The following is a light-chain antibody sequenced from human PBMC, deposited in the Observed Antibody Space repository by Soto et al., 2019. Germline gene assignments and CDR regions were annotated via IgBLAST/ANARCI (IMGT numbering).Light chain of an antibody. J-gene: IGLJ2*01. Sequence: QSALTQPASVSGSPGQSITISCTGTSSDVGDYNYVSWYQQHPGKAPKLIIYGVSNRPSGISNRFSGSKSGNTASLTISGLQAEDEADYYCSSYTSINTRVFGGGTKLTVL. V-gene: IGLV2-14*01. CDR2: GVS. CDR3: SSYTSINTRV. CDR1: SSDVGDYNY.